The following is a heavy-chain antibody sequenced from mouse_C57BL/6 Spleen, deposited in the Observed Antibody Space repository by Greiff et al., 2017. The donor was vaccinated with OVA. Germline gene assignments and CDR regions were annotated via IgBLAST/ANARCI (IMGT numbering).Heavy chain of an antibody. CDR3: ARSHYDYDSAWFAY. Sequence: VKLMESGAELVRPGASVKLSCKASGYTFTDYYINWVKQRPGQGLEWIARIYPGSGNTYYNEKFKGKATLTAEKSSSTAYMQLSSLTSEDSAVYFCARSHYDYDSAWFAYWGQGTLVTVSA. V-gene: IGHV1-76*01. CDR2: IYPGSGNT. D-gene: IGHD2-4*01. CDR1: GYTFTDYY. J-gene: IGHJ3*01.